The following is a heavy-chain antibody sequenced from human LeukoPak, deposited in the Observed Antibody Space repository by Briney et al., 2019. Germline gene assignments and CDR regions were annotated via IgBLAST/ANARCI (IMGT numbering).Heavy chain of an antibody. V-gene: IGHV1-8*01. D-gene: IGHD3-10*01. CDR1: GYTFTSYD. CDR2: MNPNRGNT. Sequence: ASVKVSCKASGYTFTSYDINWVRQATGQGLEWMGWMNPNRGNTGYAQKFQGRVTMTRNPSISTAYMELSSLRSEDTAVYYCARESGLYGSGSRYWGQGTLVTVSS. J-gene: IGHJ4*02. CDR3: ARESGLYGSGSRY.